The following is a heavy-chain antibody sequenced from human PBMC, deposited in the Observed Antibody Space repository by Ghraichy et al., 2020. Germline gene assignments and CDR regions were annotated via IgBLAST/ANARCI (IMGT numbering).Heavy chain of an antibody. CDR2: MNPNSGNT. Sequence: ASVKISCKASGYTFTSYDINWVRQATGQGLEWMGWMNPNSGNTGYAQKFQGRVTMTRNTSISTAYMELSSLRSEDTAVYYCARGWKKLGYAFDIWGQGTMVTVSS. CDR3: ARGWKKLGYAFDI. CDR1: GYTFTSYD. D-gene: IGHD7-27*01. V-gene: IGHV1-8*01. J-gene: IGHJ3*02.